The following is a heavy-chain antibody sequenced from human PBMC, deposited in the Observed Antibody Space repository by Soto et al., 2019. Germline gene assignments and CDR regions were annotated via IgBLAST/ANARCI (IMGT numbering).Heavy chain of an antibody. J-gene: IGHJ4*02. CDR2: ISHSGST. CDR1: GGSISSAAYY. CDR3: AREYSYGSNFFDC. Sequence: SETLSLTCTVSGGSISSAAYYWSWIRQHPGKDLEWIGYISHSGSTYYTPSLKRVIISADTSKNQFSLNLNSVTAADTAVYYCAREYSYGSNFFDCWGQGDLVTVSS. V-gene: IGHV4-31*01. D-gene: IGHD5-18*01.